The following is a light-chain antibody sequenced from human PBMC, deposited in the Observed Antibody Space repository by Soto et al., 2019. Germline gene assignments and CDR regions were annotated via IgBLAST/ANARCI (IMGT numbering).Light chain of an antibody. CDR2: GVS. Sequence: QSALTQPASVSGSPGQSITIPCTGTSSDIGGHNYVSWYQQHPGKAPKLMIYGVSNRPSGVSNRFSGSKSGNTASLTISGLQAEDEADYYCSSYTSSSPLEVFGTGTKVTVL. J-gene: IGLJ1*01. CDR1: SSDIGGHNY. V-gene: IGLV2-14*03. CDR3: SSYTSSSPLEV.